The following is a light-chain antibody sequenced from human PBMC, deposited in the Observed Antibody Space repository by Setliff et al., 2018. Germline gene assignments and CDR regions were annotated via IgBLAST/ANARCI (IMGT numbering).Light chain of an antibody. J-gene: IGLJ1*01. Sequence: QSVLAQPASVSGSPGQSITISCSGTSNDVGAYDLVSWYQQHLGKVPKLIIFDVSNRPSGVSHRFSGSKSGNTASLTISGLQADDEADYYCCAYTASTTYVFVNGTKVTVL. CDR3: CAYTASTTYV. CDR2: DVS. CDR1: SNDVGAYDL. V-gene: IGLV2-14*03.